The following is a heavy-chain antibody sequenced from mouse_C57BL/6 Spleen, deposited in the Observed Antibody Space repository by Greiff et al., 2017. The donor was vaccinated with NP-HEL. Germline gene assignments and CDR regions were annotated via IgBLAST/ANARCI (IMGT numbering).Heavy chain of an antibody. CDR3: ARGDWDRNY. D-gene: IGHD4-1*01. J-gene: IGHJ2*01. CDR1: GYTFTDYY. CDR2: INPNNGGT. V-gene: IGHV1-26*01. Sequence: VQLQQSGPELVKPGASVKISCKASGYTFTDYYMNWVKQSHGKSLEWIGDINPNNGGTSYNQKFKGKATLTVDKSSSTAYMELRSLTSEDSAVYYCARGDWDRNYWGQGTTLTVSS.